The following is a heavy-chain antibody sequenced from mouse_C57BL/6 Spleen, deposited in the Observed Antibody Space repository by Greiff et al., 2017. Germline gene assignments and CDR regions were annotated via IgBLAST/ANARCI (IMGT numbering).Heavy chain of an antibody. J-gene: IGHJ3*01. CDR2: INPSNGGT. CDR3: ARSGGYYAPFAY. CDR1: GYTFTSYW. Sequence: QVHVKQPGTELVKPGASVKLSCKASGYTFTSYWMHWVKQRPGQGLEWIGNINPSNGGTNYNEKFKSKATLTVDKSSSTAYMQLSSLTSEDSAVYYCARSGGYYAPFAYWGQGTLVTVSA. D-gene: IGHD2-3*01. V-gene: IGHV1-53*01.